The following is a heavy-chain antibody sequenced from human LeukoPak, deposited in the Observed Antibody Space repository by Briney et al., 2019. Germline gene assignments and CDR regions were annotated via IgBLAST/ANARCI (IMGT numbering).Heavy chain of an antibody. CDR1: GGSISSYY. J-gene: IGHJ4*02. Sequence: SETLSLTCTVSGGSISSYYWSWIRQPPGKGLEWIGYIYYSGSTNYNPSLKSRVTISVDTSKNQFSLQLNSVTPEDTAVYYCARVAAGTGYFDYWGQGTLVTVSS. CDR3: ARVAAGTGYFDY. CDR2: IYYSGST. D-gene: IGHD6-13*01. V-gene: IGHV4-59*12.